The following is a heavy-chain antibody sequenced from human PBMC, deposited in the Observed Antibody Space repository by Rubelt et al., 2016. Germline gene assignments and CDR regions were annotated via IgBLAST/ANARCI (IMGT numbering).Heavy chain of an antibody. D-gene: IGHD2-2*01. V-gene: IGHV2-5*02. CDR1: GFSLTSSEVG. Sequence: QITLKESGPALVKPTQTLTLTCTFSGFSLTSSEVGVAWIRQPPGKALEWLALIYWDDDKRYSPSLKSRLTITKDTSKNQVVLTMTNLDPVDTATYYCARTRTLYWYFDIWGRGTLVTVSS. CDR3: ARTRTLYWYFDI. J-gene: IGHJ2*01. CDR2: IYWDDDK.